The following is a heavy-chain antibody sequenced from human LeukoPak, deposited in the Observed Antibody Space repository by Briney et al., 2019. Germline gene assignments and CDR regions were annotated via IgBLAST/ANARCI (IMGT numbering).Heavy chain of an antibody. CDR1: GFTFSSYV. CDR3: ARDLLVAGSD. D-gene: IGHD6-19*01. V-gene: IGHV3-23*01. CDR2: ISGSGGST. Sequence: GGSLRLSCAASGFTFSSYVMNWVRQAPGKGLEWVSAISGSGGSTYYADSVKGRFTISRDNSKNTLYLQMNSLRAEDTAVYYCARDLLVAGSDWGQGTLVTVSS. J-gene: IGHJ4*02.